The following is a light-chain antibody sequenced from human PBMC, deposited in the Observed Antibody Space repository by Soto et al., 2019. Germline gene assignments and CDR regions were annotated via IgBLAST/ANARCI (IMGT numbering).Light chain of an antibody. CDR1: SSDVGGYNY. CDR2: EVS. Sequence: QSALTQPASVSGSPGQSITISCTGTSSDVGGYNYVSWYQQHPGKAPKLMIYEVSNWPSGVSNRFSGSKSGNTASLTISGLQAEDEADYYCCSYAGSSNLVAFGGGTKLTVL. J-gene: IGLJ2*01. V-gene: IGLV2-14*01. CDR3: CSYAGSSNLVA.